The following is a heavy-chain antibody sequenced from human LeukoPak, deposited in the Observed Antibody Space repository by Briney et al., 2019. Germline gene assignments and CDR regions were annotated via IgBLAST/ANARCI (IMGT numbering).Heavy chain of an antibody. CDR3: GRTWGYYFDY. J-gene: IGHJ4*02. D-gene: IGHD3-16*01. V-gene: IGHV4-39*07. CDR1: GGSISSDTSH. Sequence: SETLSLTCTVSGGSISSDTSHWGWIRQPPGKGLEWIGRIHYTGRTYYNPSLKSRVTISVDTSKSQFSLKLPSVTAADTAVYYCGRTWGYYFDYWGQGTLVTVSS. CDR2: IHYTGRT.